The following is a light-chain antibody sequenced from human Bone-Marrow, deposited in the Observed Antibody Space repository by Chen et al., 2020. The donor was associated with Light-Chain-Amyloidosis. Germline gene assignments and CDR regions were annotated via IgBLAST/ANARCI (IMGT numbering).Light chain of an antibody. CDR3: QSADSSGTYEVI. CDR1: DLPTKY. J-gene: IGLJ2*01. CDR2: RDT. V-gene: IGLV3-25*03. Sequence: SYELTQPPSVSVSPGQTARITCSGDDLPTKYAYWYQQKPGQAPVLVIHRDTERPSGISERFSGSSSGTTAKLTISGVQAEDEADYHCQSADSSGTYEVIFGGGTKRTVL.